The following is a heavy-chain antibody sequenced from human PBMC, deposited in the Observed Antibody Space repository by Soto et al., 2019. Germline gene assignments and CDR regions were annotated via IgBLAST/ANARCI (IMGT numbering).Heavy chain of an antibody. Sequence: SETLSLTCTVSGASITSYYWSWIRQPPGKGLEWIGYIYHSGSTNYNPSLKSRINISVDTSKNQFSLKLRSVTAADTAVYYCARVHHIAGYHFDYWGQGTLVTVSS. D-gene: IGHD1-1*01. J-gene: IGHJ4*02. V-gene: IGHV4-59*01. CDR2: IYHSGST. CDR1: GASITSYY. CDR3: ARVHHIAGYHFDY.